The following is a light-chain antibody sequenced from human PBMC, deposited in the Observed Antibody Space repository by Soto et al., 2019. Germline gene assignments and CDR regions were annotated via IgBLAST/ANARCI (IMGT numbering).Light chain of an antibody. J-gene: IGKJ4*01. CDR2: AAS. CDR3: QQVKSYPLT. V-gene: IGKV1-39*01. Sequence: DIQMTQSPSSLSASVGDRVTITCRASQSISSYLNWYQQKPGKAPKLLIYAASSLQSGVPSRFSGSGSGTDFTLTISSMQPEDFATYYCQQVKSYPLTFGGGTKVDIK. CDR1: QSISSY.